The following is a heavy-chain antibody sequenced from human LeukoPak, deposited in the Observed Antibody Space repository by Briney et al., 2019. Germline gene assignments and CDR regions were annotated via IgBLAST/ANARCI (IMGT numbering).Heavy chain of an antibody. D-gene: IGHD3-3*01. CDR2: IYHSGST. CDR1: GGSISSSNW. Sequence: PSETLSLTCAVSGGSISSSNWWSWVRQPPGKGLEWIGEIYHSGSTNYNPSLKSRVTISVDKSKNQFSLKLSSVTAADTAVYYCARRIPITIFGVVIGNNWFDPWGQGTLVTVSS. J-gene: IGHJ5*02. CDR3: ARRIPITIFGVVIGNNWFDP. V-gene: IGHV4-4*02.